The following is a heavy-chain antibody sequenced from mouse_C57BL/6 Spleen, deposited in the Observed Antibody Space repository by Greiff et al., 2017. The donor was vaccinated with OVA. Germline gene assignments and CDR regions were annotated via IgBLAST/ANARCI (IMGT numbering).Heavy chain of an antibody. CDR3: ARIPRYGSSGAY. CDR2: IWSGGST. V-gene: IGHV2-2*01. CDR1: GFSLTSYG. Sequence: QVQLQQSGPGLVQPSQSLSITCTVSGFSLTSYGVHWVRQSPGKGLEWLGVIWSGGSTDYNAAFISRLSISKDNSKSQVFFKMNSLQADDTAIYYCARIPRYGSSGAYWGQGTLVTVSA. D-gene: IGHD1-1*01. J-gene: IGHJ3*01.